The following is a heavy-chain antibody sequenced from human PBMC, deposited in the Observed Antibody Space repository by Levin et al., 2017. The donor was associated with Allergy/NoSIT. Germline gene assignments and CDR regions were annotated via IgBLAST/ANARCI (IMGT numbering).Heavy chain of an antibody. V-gene: IGHV1-2*02. CDR1: GYSLTDYY. CDR2: INPKIGAT. Sequence: EASVKVSCKASGYSLTDYYMHWVRQAPGQGPEWMGWINPKIGATKYAQKFQGRVTMTRDTSISTAYMELSGLRSDDTALYYCARGGFLTGYYRGNWMDPWGQGTLVTVS. J-gene: IGHJ5*02. CDR3: ARGGFLTGYYRGNWMDP. D-gene: IGHD3-9*01.